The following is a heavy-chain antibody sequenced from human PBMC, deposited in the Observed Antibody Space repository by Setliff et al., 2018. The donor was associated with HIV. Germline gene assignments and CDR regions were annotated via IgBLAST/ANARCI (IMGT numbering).Heavy chain of an antibody. CDR3: ARRRGPMVRGVDPAPSFFFDY. Sequence: PSETLSLTCAVYGAPLNGFFWSLVRQRPERGLEWIGEVNHSGTTNYNPSLKSRVTISVDTSKNQFSLRVKSVTAGDTGLYFCARRRGPMVRGVDPAPSFFFDYWGQGTPVTVSS. D-gene: IGHD3-10*01. CDR1: GAPLNGFF. CDR2: VNHSGTT. V-gene: IGHV4-34*01. J-gene: IGHJ4*02.